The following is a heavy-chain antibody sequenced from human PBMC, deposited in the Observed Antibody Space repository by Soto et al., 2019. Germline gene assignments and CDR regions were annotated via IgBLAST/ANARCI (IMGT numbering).Heavy chain of an antibody. CDR1: GGTFSSYA. CDR2: IIPIFGTA. V-gene: IGHV1-69*13. Sequence: SVKVSCKASGGTFSSYAISWVRQAPGQGLEWMGGIIPIFGTANYAQKFQGRVTITADESTSTAYMELSSLRSEDTAVYYCASAEMATTSRGYYFDYWGQGTLVTVSS. J-gene: IGHJ4*02. CDR3: ASAEMATTSRGYYFDY. D-gene: IGHD1-1*01.